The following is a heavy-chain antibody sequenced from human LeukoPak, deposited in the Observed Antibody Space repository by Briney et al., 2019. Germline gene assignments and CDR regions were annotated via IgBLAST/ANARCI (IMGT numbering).Heavy chain of an antibody. CDR3: ARLHSSRAEEFDP. J-gene: IGHJ5*02. V-gene: IGHV4-59*01. Sequence: PSETLSLTCTVSGGSISGYYWSWIRQPPGKGLEWIGYIYYSGTTNYNPSLRSRVTISVDTSKNQFSLRLSSVTATDTAVYYCARLHSSRAEEFDPWGRGTLVTVSS. CDR1: GGSISGYY. CDR2: IYYSGTT.